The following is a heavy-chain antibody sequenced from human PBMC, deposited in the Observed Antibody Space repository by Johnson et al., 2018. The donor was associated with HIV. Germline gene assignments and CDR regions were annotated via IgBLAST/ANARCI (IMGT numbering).Heavy chain of an antibody. CDR1: GFTFSSYA. CDR2: ISYDGSNK. CDR3: VRACRDGYTCDAFDI. J-gene: IGHJ3*02. V-gene: IGHV3-30*04. Sequence: QVQLVESEGGVVQPGRSLRLSCAASGFTFSSYAMHWVRQAPGKGLEWVAVISYDGSNKYYTDSVKGRFTISRDNAKNSLFLQMNSLRAEDTAVYYCVRACRDGYTCDAFDIWGQGTMVTVSS. D-gene: IGHD5-24*01.